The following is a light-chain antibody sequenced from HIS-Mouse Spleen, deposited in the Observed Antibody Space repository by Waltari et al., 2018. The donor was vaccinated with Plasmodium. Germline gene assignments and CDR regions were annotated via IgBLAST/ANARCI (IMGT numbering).Light chain of an antibody. CDR1: KLGDKY. Sequence: SYELTQPPSVSVSPGQTASITCSGDKLGDKYACWYQQKPGQAPVLVIYQDSKRPSGIPELLSGSNAGSTATLTISGTQAMDEADYYCQAWDSSTVVFGGGTKLTVL. CDR2: QDS. CDR3: QAWDSSTVV. V-gene: IGLV3-1*01. J-gene: IGLJ2*01.